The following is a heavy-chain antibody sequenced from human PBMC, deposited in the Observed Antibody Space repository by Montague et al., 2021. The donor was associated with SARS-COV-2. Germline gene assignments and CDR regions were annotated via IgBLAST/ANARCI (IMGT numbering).Heavy chain of an antibody. CDR2: IYNSGST. D-gene: IGHD1-20*01. V-gene: IGHV4-4*07. J-gene: IGHJ4*02. CDR1: GGSISGYY. Sequence: SETLSLTCTVSGGSISGYYWSWFRQSAGMGLEWIGRIYNSGSTSYNPSLKSRVTMSVDTSKNQFSLKLSSVTAADTAVYYCVRDQGRSNWNYPDYWGQGTLVTVSS. CDR3: VRDQGRSNWNYPDY.